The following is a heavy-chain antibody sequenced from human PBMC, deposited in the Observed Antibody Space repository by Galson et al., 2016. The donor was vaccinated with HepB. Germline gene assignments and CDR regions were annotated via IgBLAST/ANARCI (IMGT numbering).Heavy chain of an antibody. J-gene: IGHJ4*02. V-gene: IGHV3-30*02. Sequence: DSVKGRFTISRDNSKNTLYLQLNSLRADDTAVYYCAKDRSLELRSGIDYWGQGTLVTVSS. D-gene: IGHD1-7*01. CDR3: AKDRSLELRSGIDY.